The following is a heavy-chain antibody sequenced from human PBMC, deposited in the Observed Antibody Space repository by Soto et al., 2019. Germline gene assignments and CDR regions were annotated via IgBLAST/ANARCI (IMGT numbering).Heavy chain of an antibody. D-gene: IGHD2-2*01. V-gene: IGHV3-74*01. CDR2: IKNDGSGT. Sequence: PGGSLRLSCAASGFTFSSYWMHWVRQVPGKGPVWVSRIKNDGSGTYYADSVKGRLTMSRDNSKNSLYLQMNSLRTEDTALYYCAKGGDCISTSCYGLFDYWGQGTLVTVSS. J-gene: IGHJ4*02. CDR1: GFTFSSYW. CDR3: AKGGDCISTSCYGLFDY.